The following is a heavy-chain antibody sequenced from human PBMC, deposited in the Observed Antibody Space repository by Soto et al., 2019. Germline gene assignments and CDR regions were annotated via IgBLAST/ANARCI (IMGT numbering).Heavy chain of an antibody. J-gene: IGHJ6*02. CDR2: ISAYNGNT. V-gene: IGHV1-18*04. D-gene: IGHD2-21*02. CDR3: ARDAVVTLSTYYYHYRMEA. Sequence: ASVNVSCKASGYTFTSYTISCVRQAPGEGLEWMGWISAYNGNTNYAQMLQGRVTMTTDTSTSTAYMKLRSLRSDDTAVYYCARDAVVTLSTYYYHYRMEAWGQGTPVTVSS. CDR1: GYTFTSYT.